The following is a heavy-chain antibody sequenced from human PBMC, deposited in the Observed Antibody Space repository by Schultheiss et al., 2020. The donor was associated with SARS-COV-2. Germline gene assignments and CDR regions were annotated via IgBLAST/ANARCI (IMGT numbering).Heavy chain of an antibody. D-gene: IGHD2-2*01. Sequence: GESLKISCAASGFTFSSYSMNWVRQAPGKGLEWVAVISYDGSNKYYADSVKGRFTISRDNAKNSLYLQMNSLRAEDTAVYYCARGVWDIVVVGYYMDVWGKGTTVTVSS. V-gene: IGHV3-30*03. J-gene: IGHJ6*03. CDR3: ARGVWDIVVVGYYMDV. CDR1: GFTFSSYS. CDR2: ISYDGSNK.